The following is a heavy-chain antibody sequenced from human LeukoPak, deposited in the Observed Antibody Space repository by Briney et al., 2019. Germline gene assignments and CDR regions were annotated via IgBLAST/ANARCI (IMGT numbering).Heavy chain of an antibody. CDR2: INQDGGTT. J-gene: IGHJ6*03. Sequence: GSLRLSCAASGFTFSSLWMSWVRQAPGRGPEWVANINQDGGTTYYVASVKGRFTTSRDNAKNSLSLQMSSLRAEDTAVYYCTKDRQGPNQYHMDVWGKGTTVTVSS. CDR1: GFTFSSLW. CDR3: TKDRQGPNQYHMDV. V-gene: IGHV3-7*01.